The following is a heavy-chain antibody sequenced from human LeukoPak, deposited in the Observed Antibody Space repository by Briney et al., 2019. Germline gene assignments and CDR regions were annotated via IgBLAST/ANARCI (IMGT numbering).Heavy chain of an antibody. Sequence: GDSLKISCKGSGYIFPIYWIAWVRQMPGRGLEWMGTIYPGDSDTRYSPSFQGQVTISADKSISTAYLQWRSLKASDTAMYYWARRYSSGWSHDLRDSAGLDYWGQGTLVTVSS. CDR3: ARRYSSGWSHDLRDSAGLDY. CDR1: GYIFPIYW. CDR2: IYPGDSDT. D-gene: IGHD6-13*01. J-gene: IGHJ4*02. V-gene: IGHV5-51*01.